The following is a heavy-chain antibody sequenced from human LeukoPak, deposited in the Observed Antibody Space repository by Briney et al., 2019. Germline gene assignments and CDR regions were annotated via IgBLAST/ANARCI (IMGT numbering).Heavy chain of an antibody. V-gene: IGHV1-24*01. CDR2: FDPEDGET. J-gene: IGHJ5*02. Sequence: ASVKVPCKVSGYTLTELSMHWVRQAPGKGLEWMGGFDPEDGETIYAQKFQGRVTMTEDTSTDTAYMELSSLRSEDTAVYYCAIRGGYEGWFDPWGQGTLVTVSS. CDR1: GYTLTELS. D-gene: IGHD5-12*01. CDR3: AIRGGYEGWFDP.